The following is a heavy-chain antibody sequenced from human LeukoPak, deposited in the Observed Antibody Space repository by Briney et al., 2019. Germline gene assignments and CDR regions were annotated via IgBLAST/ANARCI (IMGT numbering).Heavy chain of an antibody. J-gene: IGHJ6*02. Sequence: QPGGSLRLSCAASGFSFSDYALHWVRQAPGKGLEWVAVISYGGTKEYYADSVKGRFTISKDNSNNTLYLQMNSLRHEDTAVYYCARNKPITAFFGMDVWGQGATVIVSS. CDR2: ISYGGTKE. D-gene: IGHD6-6*01. V-gene: IGHV3-30*04. CDR1: GFSFSDYA. CDR3: ARNKPITAFFGMDV.